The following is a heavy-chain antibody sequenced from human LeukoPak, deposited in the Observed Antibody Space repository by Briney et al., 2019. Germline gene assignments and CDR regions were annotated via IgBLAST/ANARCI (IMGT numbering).Heavy chain of an antibody. J-gene: IGHJ4*02. D-gene: IGHD6-19*01. CDR1: GYTFTSYD. CDR3: ARSTLQWLVRIFDY. Sequence: GASVKVSCKASGYTFTSYDINWVRQATGQGLEWMGWMNPNSGNTGYAQKFQGRVTMTRNTSISTAYMELSSLRSEDTAVYYCARSTLQWLVRIFDYWGQGTLVTVSS. CDR2: MNPNSGNT. V-gene: IGHV1-8*01.